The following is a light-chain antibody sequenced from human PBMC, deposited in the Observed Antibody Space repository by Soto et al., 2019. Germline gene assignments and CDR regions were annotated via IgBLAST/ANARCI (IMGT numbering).Light chain of an antibody. J-gene: IGKJ5*01. CDR2: DAS. CDR1: QSISTY. V-gene: IGKV1-33*01. CDR3: QQYENRPT. Sequence: DIQMTQSPSSLSAYVGDRVTITCRASQSISTYLIWYQQKPGRAPKLLIYDASNLEAGVPSRFRGSGSGTDFTFAISRLQPEDIATYYCQQYENRPTFGQGTRLEIK.